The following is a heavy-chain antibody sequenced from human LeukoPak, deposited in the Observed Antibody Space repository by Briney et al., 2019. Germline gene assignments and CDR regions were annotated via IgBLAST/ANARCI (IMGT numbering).Heavy chain of an antibody. CDR3: AKDYCSSTTCYYNY. Sequence: GGSLRLSCAASGFTFDDYAMHWVRQAPGKGLEWVSGISWNSGNIGYADSVKGRFTISRDNAKNSLFLQMNSLRAEDTALYYCAKDYCSSTTCYYNYWGQGTLVTVSS. CDR1: GFTFDDYA. V-gene: IGHV3-9*01. D-gene: IGHD2-2*01. J-gene: IGHJ4*02. CDR2: ISWNSGNI.